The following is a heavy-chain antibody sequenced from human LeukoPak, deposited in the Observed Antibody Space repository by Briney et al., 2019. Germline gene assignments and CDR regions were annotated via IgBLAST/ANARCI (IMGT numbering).Heavy chain of an antibody. CDR3: ARDYVGSDFWSGYYTGMGNDAFDI. CDR2: VYSGGST. CDR1: GFTVSSNY. D-gene: IGHD3-3*01. J-gene: IGHJ3*02. V-gene: IGHV3-66*01. Sequence: PGGSLRLSCAASGFTVSSNYMSWVRQAPGKGLEWVSVVYSGGSTYYADSVKGRFTISRDNAKNSLYLQMNSLRAEDTAVYYCARDYVGSDFWSGYYTGMGNDAFDIWGQGTMVTVSS.